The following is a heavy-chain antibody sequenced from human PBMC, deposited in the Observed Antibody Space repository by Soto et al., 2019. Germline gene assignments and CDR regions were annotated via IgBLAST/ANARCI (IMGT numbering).Heavy chain of an antibody. J-gene: IGHJ6*02. D-gene: IGHD3-3*01. CDR3: ANFWSGYYTGLEPDYYYYGMDV. CDR2: IIPIFGTA. Sequence: GASVNVSCKASGCTFSIYAISWGRHAPGQGLEWMGGIIPIFGTANYAQKFQGRVTITADESTSTAYMELSSLRSEDTAVYYCANFWSGYYTGLEPDYYYYGMDVWGQGTTVTVSS. CDR1: GCTFSIYA. V-gene: IGHV1-69*13.